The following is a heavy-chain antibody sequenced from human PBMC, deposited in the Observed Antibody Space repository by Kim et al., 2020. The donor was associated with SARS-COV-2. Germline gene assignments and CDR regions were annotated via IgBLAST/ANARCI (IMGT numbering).Heavy chain of an antibody. CDR3: ASLDSSGWYYFDY. J-gene: IGHJ4*02. V-gene: IGHV4-30-2*04. Sequence: STPPPISRVTISVDTSKNQSPLKLSSLTAADTALYYCASLDSSGWYYFDYWGQGTLVTVSS. D-gene: IGHD6-19*01.